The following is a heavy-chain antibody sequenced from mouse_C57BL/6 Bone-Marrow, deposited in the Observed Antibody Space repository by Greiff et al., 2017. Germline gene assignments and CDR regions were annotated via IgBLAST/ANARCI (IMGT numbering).Heavy chain of an antibody. J-gene: IGHJ2*01. CDR2: IYPGGGYT. CDR1: GYTFTNYW. D-gene: IGHD1-1*01. Sequence: VQLQQSGAELVRPGTSVKMSCKASGYTFTNYWIGWAKQRPGHGLEWIGDIYPGGGYTNYNEKFKGKATLTADKSSSTAYMQFSSLTSEDSAIYYCSRSSYYYGSSYHFDYWGQGTTLTVSS. V-gene: IGHV1-63*01. CDR3: SRSSYYYGSSYHFDY.